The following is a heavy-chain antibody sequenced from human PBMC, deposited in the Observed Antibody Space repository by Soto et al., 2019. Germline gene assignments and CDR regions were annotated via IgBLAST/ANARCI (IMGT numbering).Heavy chain of an antibody. J-gene: IGHJ4*02. D-gene: IGHD4-17*01. CDR2: IWYDGSNK. V-gene: IGHV3-33*01. CDR1: GFSLSSYG. Sequence: QVQLVESGGDVVQPGRSLRLSCTASGFSLSSYGMHWVRQAPGKGLAWVAIIWYDGSNKYYAESVKGRFTISRDNSKNTLYLQMNALRAEDTAVYYCASTPNKYGDYGVGGYWGQGTLVTVSS. CDR3: ASTPNKYGDYGVGGY.